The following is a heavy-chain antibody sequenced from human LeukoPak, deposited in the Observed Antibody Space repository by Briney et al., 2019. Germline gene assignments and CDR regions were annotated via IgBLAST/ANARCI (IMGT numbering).Heavy chain of an antibody. CDR3: AKARSGWSKSFDH. Sequence: GGSLRLSCAASGFTFSTYSMDWVRQAPGKGLEWVSYINSGSSTIYYADSVKGRFTISRDNAKNSLYLQMNSLRAEDTALYYCAKARSGWSKSFDHWGRGTLVTVSS. CDR1: GFTFSTYS. CDR2: INSGSSTI. J-gene: IGHJ4*02. D-gene: IGHD6-19*01. V-gene: IGHV3-48*04.